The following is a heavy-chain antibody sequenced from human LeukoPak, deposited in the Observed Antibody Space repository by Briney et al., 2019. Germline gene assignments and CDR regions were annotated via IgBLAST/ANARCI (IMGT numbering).Heavy chain of an antibody. Sequence: PSETLSLTCTVSGGSISSYYWSWIRQPPGKGLEWIGYIYYSGSTNYNPSPKSRVTISVDTSKNQFSLKLSSVTAADTAVYYCASGDSDYWGQGTLVTVSS. CDR2: IYYSGST. J-gene: IGHJ4*02. D-gene: IGHD3-10*01. V-gene: IGHV4-59*01. CDR3: ASGDSDY. CDR1: GGSISSYY.